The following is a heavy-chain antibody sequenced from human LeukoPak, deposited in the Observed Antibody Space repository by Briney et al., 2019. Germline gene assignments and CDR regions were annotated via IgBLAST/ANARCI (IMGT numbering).Heavy chain of an antibody. CDR3: ARTGDGYSSFSYYYYMDV. D-gene: IGHD5-24*01. CDR2: ISTTSSTR. V-gene: IGHV3-48*04. CDR1: GFTFSSYG. Sequence: PGGSLRLSCAASGFTFSSYGMHWVRQAPGKGLEWLSCISTTSSTRYYADSVKGRFTISRDNAKKSLYLQVNSLRAEDTAVYYCARTGDGYSSFSYYYYMDVWGKGTTVSVSS. J-gene: IGHJ6*03.